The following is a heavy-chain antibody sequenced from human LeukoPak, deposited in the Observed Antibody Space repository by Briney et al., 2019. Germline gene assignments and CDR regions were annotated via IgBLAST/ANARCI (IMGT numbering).Heavy chain of an antibody. Sequence: GESLKISCQGSGYSFTTYWIGWVRQMQGKGLEWMGIIYPGDSDTRYSPSFQGQVTISADKSISTAYLQWSSLKASDTAMYYCARLIGSWYGDYYYGMDVWGQGTTVTVSS. D-gene: IGHD6-13*01. V-gene: IGHV5-51*01. CDR1: GYSFTTYW. J-gene: IGHJ6*02. CDR2: IYPGDSDT. CDR3: ARLIGSWYGDYYYGMDV.